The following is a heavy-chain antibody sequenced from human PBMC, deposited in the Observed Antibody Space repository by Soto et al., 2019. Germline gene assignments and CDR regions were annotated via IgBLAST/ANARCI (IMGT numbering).Heavy chain of an antibody. CDR1: GYNFATHW. D-gene: IGHD3-22*01. Sequence: PGESLKISCQGSGYNFATHWIGWVRHKAGKGLEWMAIMYPDDSDIRYSPSFEAHVTISADKSTSTAFLQWSSLKASDTAMYYCATAYVYDFENSNYYRDAFDIWGQGTLVTVSS. CDR3: ATAYVYDFENSNYYRDAFDI. J-gene: IGHJ3*02. V-gene: IGHV5-51*01. CDR2: MYPDDSDI.